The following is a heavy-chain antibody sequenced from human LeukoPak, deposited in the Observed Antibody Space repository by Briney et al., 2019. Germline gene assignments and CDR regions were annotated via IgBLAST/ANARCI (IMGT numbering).Heavy chain of an antibody. CDR3: AKGTQWLPLFDY. J-gene: IGHJ4*02. D-gene: IGHD6-19*01. CDR2: ITINGGVT. V-gene: IGHV3-23*01. Sequence: GGSLRLSCAASGFTFSSYSMSWVRQAPGKGLEWVSTITINGGVTYYTDSVKGRFTISRDNSKSTLYLQMNSLRAKDTAEYYCAKGTQWLPLFDYWGQGTLVPVSS. CDR1: GFTFSSYS.